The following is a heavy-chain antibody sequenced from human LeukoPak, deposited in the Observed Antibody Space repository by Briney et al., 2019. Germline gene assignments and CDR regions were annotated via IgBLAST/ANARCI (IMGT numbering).Heavy chain of an antibody. Sequence: GGSLRLSCAASGFTFSTYAMHWVRQAPGKGLEWVALISFNGGHQVYADSVKGRFTISRDNSKNTLFLQLNYLRAEDTAVYYCAKRSPYGDYAPAYFDYWGQGILVTVSS. V-gene: IGHV3-30*04. D-gene: IGHD4-17*01. CDR2: ISFNGGHQ. CDR1: GFTFSTYA. CDR3: AKRSPYGDYAPAYFDY. J-gene: IGHJ4*02.